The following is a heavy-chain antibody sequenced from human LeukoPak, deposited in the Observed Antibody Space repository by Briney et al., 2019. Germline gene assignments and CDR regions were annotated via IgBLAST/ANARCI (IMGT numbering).Heavy chain of an antibody. D-gene: IGHD3-22*01. CDR3: APHYYDSSGYPHDAFDI. CDR1: GFTFSSYS. CDR2: ISSSSSYI. V-gene: IGHV3-21*01. J-gene: IGHJ3*02. Sequence: GGSLRLSCAASGFTFSSYSMNWVRQAPGKGLKWVSSISSSSSYIYYADSVKGRFTISRDNAKNSLYLQMNSLRAEDTAVYYCAPHYYDSSGYPHDAFDIWGQGTMVTVSS.